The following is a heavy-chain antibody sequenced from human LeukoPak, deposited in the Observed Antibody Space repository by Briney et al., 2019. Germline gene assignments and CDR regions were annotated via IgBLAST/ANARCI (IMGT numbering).Heavy chain of an antibody. V-gene: IGHV4-4*07. D-gene: IGHD4-17*01. J-gene: IGHJ6*03. CDR3: ARDGILGDYVDYYYYYMDV. Sequence: SETLSLTCTVSGGSISSYYWSWIRQPAGKGLEWIGRIYTSGSTNYNHSLKSRVTMSVDTSKNQFSLKLSSVTAADTAVYYCARDGILGDYVDYYYYYMDVWGKGTTVTISS. CDR2: IYTSGST. CDR1: GGSISSYY.